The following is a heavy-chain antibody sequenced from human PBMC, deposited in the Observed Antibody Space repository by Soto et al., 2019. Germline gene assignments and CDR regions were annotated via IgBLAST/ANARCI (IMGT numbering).Heavy chain of an antibody. Sequence: QVQLVESGGGVVQPGRSLRLSCAASGFTFSTYGIHWVRQAPGKGLEWVEVISYDGGDIKYADSVRGRFTISRDNSKNTVYLQMNSLRAEDTAVYFCAKGRKRDLSIVFQPEFDYWGQGTLVTVSS. CDR3: AKGRKRDLSIVFQPEFDY. D-gene: IGHD3-3*02. CDR1: GFTFSTYG. CDR2: ISYDGGDI. V-gene: IGHV3-30*18. J-gene: IGHJ4*02.